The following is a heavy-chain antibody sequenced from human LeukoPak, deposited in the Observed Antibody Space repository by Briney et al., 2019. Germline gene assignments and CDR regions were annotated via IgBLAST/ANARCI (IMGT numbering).Heavy chain of an antibody. J-gene: IGHJ3*02. V-gene: IGHV3-11*01. CDR2: LSTSGDIM. Sequence: GGSLRLSCAASGFIFSDYYMSWIRQAPGKGLEWVSYLSTSGDIMYYAGSVKGRSTISRDNAKNSLYLEMDSLRAEDTAVYYCARGHYGGNPADAFDIWGQGTMVTVS. CDR3: ARGHYGGNPADAFDI. D-gene: IGHD4-23*01. CDR1: GFIFSDYY.